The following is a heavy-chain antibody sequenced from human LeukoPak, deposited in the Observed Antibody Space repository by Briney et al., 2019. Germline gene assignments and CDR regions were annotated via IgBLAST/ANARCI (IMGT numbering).Heavy chain of an antibody. D-gene: IGHD1-20*01. CDR3: ARHITGTAFYYYYYGMDV. V-gene: IGHV1-69*13. CDR2: IIPTFGTA. CDR1: GGTFSSYA. Sequence: ASVKVSCKASGGTFSSYAISWVRQAPGQGLEWMGGIIPTFGTANYAQKFQGRVTITADESTSTAYMELSSLRSEDTAVYYCARHITGTAFYYYYYGMDVWGQGTTVTVSS. J-gene: IGHJ6*02.